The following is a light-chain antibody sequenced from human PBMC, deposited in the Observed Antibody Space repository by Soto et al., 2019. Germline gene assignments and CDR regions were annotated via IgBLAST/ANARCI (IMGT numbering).Light chain of an antibody. J-gene: IGKJ1*01. CDR2: GAS. V-gene: IGKV3-20*01. Sequence: EIVLTQSPGTLSLSPGERATLSCRASQSVSSNYLAWYQQKPGQAPRLLIYGASSRATGIPDGFRGSGSGTDFTLTISRLEPEDFAVYYCQQYGSSPPWTFGQGTKVEIK. CDR1: QSVSSNY. CDR3: QQYGSSPPWT.